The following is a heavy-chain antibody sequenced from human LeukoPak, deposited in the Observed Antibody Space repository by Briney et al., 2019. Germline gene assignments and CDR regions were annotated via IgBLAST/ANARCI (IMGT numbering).Heavy chain of an antibody. CDR2: IIPIFGTA. V-gene: IGHV1-69*13. Sequence: SVKVSCKASGGTFSSYAISWVRQAPGQGLEWMGGIIPIFGTANYAQKFQGRVTITADESTSTAYMELSSLRSDDTAVYYCARVGRESSTGWLDYWGQGTLVTVSS. J-gene: IGHJ4*02. D-gene: IGHD6-19*01. CDR3: ARVGRESSTGWLDY. CDR1: GGTFSSYA.